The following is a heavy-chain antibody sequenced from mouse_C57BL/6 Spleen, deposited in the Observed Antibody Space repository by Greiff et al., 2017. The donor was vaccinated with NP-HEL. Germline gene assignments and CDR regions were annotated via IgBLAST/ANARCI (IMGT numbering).Heavy chain of an antibody. CDR3: ARSTGAWVAY. CDR2: IDPSDSYT. D-gene: IGHD4-1*02. Sequence: VQLQQPGAELVMPGASVKLSCTASGYPFTSYWMHWVKQRPGQGLEWIGEIDPSDSYTNYNQKFKGKSTLTVDKSSSTAYMQLSSLTSEDSAVYYCARSTGAWVAYWGQGTLVTVSA. V-gene: IGHV1-69*01. CDR1: GYPFTSYW. J-gene: IGHJ3*01.